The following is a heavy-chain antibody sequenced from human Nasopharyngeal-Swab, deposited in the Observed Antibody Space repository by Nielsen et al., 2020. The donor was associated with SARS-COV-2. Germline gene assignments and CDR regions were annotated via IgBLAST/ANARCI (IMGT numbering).Heavy chain of an antibody. J-gene: IGHJ6*03. Sequence: GGSLRLSCKVSGYTLTELSMHWVRQAPGKGLEWMGGFDPEDGETIYAQKFQGRVTMTEDTSTDTAYMELSSLRSEDTAVYYCATVSSSGYGARSYYYMDVWGKGTTVTVSS. CDR1: GYTLTELS. CDR3: ATVSSSGYGARSYYYMDV. D-gene: IGHD3-22*01. V-gene: IGHV1-24*01. CDR2: FDPEDGET.